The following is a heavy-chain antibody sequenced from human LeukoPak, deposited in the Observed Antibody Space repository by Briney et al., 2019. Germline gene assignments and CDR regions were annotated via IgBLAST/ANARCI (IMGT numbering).Heavy chain of an antibody. J-gene: IGHJ1*01. CDR3: AKRDFYDSSGYAPLFQH. CDR1: GFTFSSYW. Sequence: GGSLRLSCAASGFTFSSYWMSWVRQAPGKGLEWVANIKQDGSEKYYVDSVKGRFTISRDNAKNSLYLQMNTLRVEDTAVYYCAKRDFYDSSGYAPLFQHWGQGTLVTVSS. CDR2: IKQDGSEK. V-gene: IGHV3-7*03. D-gene: IGHD3-22*01.